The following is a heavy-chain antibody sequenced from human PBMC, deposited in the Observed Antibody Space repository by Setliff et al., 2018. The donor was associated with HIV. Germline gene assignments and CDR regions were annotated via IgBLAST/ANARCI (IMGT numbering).Heavy chain of an antibody. Sequence: SETLSLNCTVSGTSVRSGPYHWGRIRQSPGKGLEWIGHIYDNGNVNYSPALRSRVTISVDTSKNQISLRLSSVAAADTTLYYCASSRDYPYLLFDHWGQGALVTVSS. D-gene: IGHD4-17*01. J-gene: IGHJ4*02. CDR1: GTSVRSGPYH. CDR2: IYDNGNV. CDR3: ASSRDYPYLLFDH. V-gene: IGHV4-61*01.